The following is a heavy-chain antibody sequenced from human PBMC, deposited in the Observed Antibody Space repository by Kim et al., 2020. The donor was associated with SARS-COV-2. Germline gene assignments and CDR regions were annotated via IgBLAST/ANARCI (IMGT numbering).Heavy chain of an antibody. CDR1: GYTFTSYA. V-gene: IGHV7-4-1*02. CDR2: INTNTGNP. J-gene: IGHJ4*02. D-gene: IGHD5-18*01. CDR3: ARAPVDTAMVTDPFFDY. Sequence: ASVKVSCKASGYTFTSYAMNWVRQAPGQGLEWMGWINTNTGNPTYAQGFTGRFVFSLDTSVSTAYLHISSLKAEDTAVYYCARAPVDTAMVTDPFFDYWGQGTLVTVSS.